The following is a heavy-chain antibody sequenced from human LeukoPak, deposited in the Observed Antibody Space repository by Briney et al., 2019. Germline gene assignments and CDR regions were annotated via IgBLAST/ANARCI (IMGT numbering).Heavy chain of an antibody. D-gene: IGHD6-25*01. CDR1: GFTFSSYG. J-gene: IGHJ4*02. Sequence: PGGSLRLSCAASGFTFSSYGIHWVRQAPGKGLEGVAFIRYDGSNKYYADSVKGRFTISRDNSKRTLYLQMSSLRADDPAVYYCAKDPTMSRLYYFEYWGQGSLVTVSS. V-gene: IGHV3-30*02. CDR2: IRYDGSNK. CDR3: AKDPTMSRLYYFEY.